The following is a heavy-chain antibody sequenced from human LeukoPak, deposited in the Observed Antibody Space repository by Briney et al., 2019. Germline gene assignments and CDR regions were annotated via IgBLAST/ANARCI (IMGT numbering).Heavy chain of an antibody. CDR3: ARDLEGYSSGWTHFQH. V-gene: IGHV3-30*04. CDR2: MSYDGSNK. J-gene: IGHJ1*01. Sequence: GGSLRLSCAASGFTFSSYAMHWVRQAPGKGLEWVAVMSYDGSNKYYADSVKGRFTISRDNSKNTLYLQMNSLRAEDTAVYYCARDLEGYSSGWTHFQHWGQGTLVTVSS. D-gene: IGHD6-19*01. CDR1: GFTFSSYA.